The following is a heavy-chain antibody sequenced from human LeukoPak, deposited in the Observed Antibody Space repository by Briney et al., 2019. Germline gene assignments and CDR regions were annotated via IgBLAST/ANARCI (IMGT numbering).Heavy chain of an antibody. J-gene: IGHJ6*03. CDR1: GFTFSNYW. Sequence: GGSLRLSCAASGFTFSNYWMSWVRQAPGKGLEWVANIKQDGSGKYYVDSVKGRFTISRDNAKNSLYLQMNSLRAEDTAVFYCARDVHSYGYNPIGYYYYYMDVWGKGTTVTVSS. V-gene: IGHV3-7*01. CDR2: IKQDGSGK. CDR3: ARDVHSYGYNPIGYYYYYMDV. D-gene: IGHD5-18*01.